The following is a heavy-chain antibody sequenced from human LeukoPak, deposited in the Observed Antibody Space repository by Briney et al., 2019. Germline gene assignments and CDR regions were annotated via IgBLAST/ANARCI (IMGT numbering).Heavy chain of an antibody. D-gene: IGHD3-3*01. CDR3: ARLYRFLDAWGMDV. CDR1: GYTFTGYY. J-gene: IGHJ6*02. Sequence: ASVKVSCKASGYTFTGYYIHWVRQAPGQGLEWMGWINPNSGGTNYAQKFQGRVTMTRDTSISTAYMELSRLRSDDTAVYYCARLYRFLDAWGMDVWGQGTTVTVSS. CDR2: INPNSGGT. V-gene: IGHV1-2*02.